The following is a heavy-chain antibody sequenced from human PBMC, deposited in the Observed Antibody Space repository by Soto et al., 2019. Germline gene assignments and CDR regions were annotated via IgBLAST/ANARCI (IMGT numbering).Heavy chain of an antibody. CDR2: IYSSGSN. CDR3: ARGYSSGYTFGHDL. D-gene: IGHD6-25*01. V-gene: IGHV4-4*07. J-gene: IGHJ5*02. Sequence: QVQLQESGPGLVRPSETLSLACIVSGDSLSSSYWSWIRQPAGKGLEWIGRIYSSGSNNYNPSLESRVAMAVDTSKNQFSLRLRSVTAADTAVYYCARGYSSGYTFGHDLWGLGTLGTVAS. CDR1: GDSLSSSY.